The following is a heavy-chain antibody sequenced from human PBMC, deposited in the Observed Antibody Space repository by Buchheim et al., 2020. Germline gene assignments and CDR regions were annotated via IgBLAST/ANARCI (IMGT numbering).Heavy chain of an antibody. D-gene: IGHD2-8*01. CDR2: ISYDGSNK. CDR1: GFTFSSYG. CDR3: AKQFDIVLMESDY. V-gene: IGHV3-30*18. J-gene: IGHJ4*02. Sequence: QVQLVESGGGVVQPGRSLRLSCAASGFTFSSYGMHWVRQAPGKGLEWVAVISYDGSNKYYVDSVKGRFTISRDNSKNTLYLQMNSLRAEDTAVYDCAKQFDIVLMESDYWGQGTL.